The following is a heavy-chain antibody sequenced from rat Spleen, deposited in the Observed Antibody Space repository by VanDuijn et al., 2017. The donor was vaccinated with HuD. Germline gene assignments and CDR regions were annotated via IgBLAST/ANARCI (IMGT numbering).Heavy chain of an antibody. V-gene: IGHV5-17*01. D-gene: IGHD1-2*01. CDR3: ARLGGKYSSYNYLDN. Sequence: EVQLVESGGGLVQPGRSLKLSCAASGFTFSSFPMAWVRQAPKKGLEWVATIVYDGSSTYYRDSVKGRFTISRDNAKSTLYLQMDSLGSEDTATYYCARLGGKYSSYNYLDNWGQGDMVTVSS. CDR1: GFTFSSFP. CDR2: IVYDGSST. J-gene: IGHJ2*01.